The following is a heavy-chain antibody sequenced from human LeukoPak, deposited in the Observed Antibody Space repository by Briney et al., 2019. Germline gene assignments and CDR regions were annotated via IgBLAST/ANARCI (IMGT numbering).Heavy chain of an antibody. Sequence: ASVKVSCKASGYTFTSYYMHWVRQAPGQGLEWMGIINPSGGSTSYAQKFQGRVTITRDMSTSTVYMELSSLRSEDTAVYYCARESLGAPGYWGQGTLVTVSS. J-gene: IGHJ4*02. CDR1: GYTFTSYY. CDR2: INPSGGST. V-gene: IGHV1-46*01. D-gene: IGHD1-26*01. CDR3: ARESLGAPGY.